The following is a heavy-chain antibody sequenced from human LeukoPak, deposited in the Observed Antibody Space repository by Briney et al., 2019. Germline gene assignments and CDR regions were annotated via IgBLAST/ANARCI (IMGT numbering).Heavy chain of an antibody. Sequence: GGSLRLSCAASGFTFSDYAMTWVRQVPGKGLDWVSAITGGGIGTYYADSVKGRFTISRDNSKNTLYLQMNSLRAEDTAVYYCAKEGAGASRGYFDSWGQGTLVTVSS. CDR3: AKEGAGASRGYFDS. CDR2: ITGGGIGT. V-gene: IGHV3-23*01. CDR1: GFTFSDYA. D-gene: IGHD6-25*01. J-gene: IGHJ4*02.